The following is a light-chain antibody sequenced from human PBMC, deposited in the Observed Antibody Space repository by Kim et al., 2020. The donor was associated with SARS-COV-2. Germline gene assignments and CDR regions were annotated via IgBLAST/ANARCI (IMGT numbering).Light chain of an antibody. CDR3: QQYGGSPLT. J-gene: IGKJ4*01. Sequence: LSPGERAPLSCRASQIVSSTYLAWYQQRPGQASRLLIYGASSRATGIPDRFGGSGSGTDFTLTISKLEPEDFAVYYCQQYGGSPLTFGGGTKLEI. CDR2: GAS. CDR1: QIVSSTY. V-gene: IGKV3-20*01.